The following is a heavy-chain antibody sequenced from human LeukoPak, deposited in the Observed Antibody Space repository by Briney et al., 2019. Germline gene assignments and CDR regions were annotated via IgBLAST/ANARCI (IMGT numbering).Heavy chain of an antibody. CDR2: INPNSGGT. J-gene: IGHJ4*02. CDR1: GYTFTGYY. D-gene: IGHD2-2*01. V-gene: IGHV1-2*02. Sequence: GAPVKVSCKASGYTFTGYYMHWVRQAPGQGLEWMGWINPNSGGTNYAQKFQGRVTMTRDTSISTAYMELSRLRSDDTAVYYCARRQSSWYRSDSDYWGQGTLVTVSS. CDR3: ARRQSSWYRSDSDY.